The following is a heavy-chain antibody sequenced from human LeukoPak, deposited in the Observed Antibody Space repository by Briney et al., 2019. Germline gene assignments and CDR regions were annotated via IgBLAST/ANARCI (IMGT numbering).Heavy chain of an antibody. Sequence: GGSLRLSCAASGFTFSSYGMHWVRQAPGKGLEWVAVISYDGSNKYYADSVKGRFTISRDNSKNTLYLQMNSLRAEDTAVYYCANGYCSGGSCYSDYYYVMDVWGKGTTVTVSS. D-gene: IGHD2-15*01. J-gene: IGHJ6*04. CDR1: GFTFSSYG. CDR2: ISYDGSNK. CDR3: ANGYCSGGSCYSDYYYVMDV. V-gene: IGHV3-30*18.